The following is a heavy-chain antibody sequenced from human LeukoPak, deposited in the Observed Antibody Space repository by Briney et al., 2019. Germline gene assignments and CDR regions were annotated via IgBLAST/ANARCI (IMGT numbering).Heavy chain of an antibody. Sequence: GASVKVSCKASGYTFTSYDINWVRQASGQGLEWMGWMNPNSGNTAYAQRFQGRVTMTRNTSISTAYMELSSLRSEDTAVYYCAGRITAMIAGLDSWGQGTLVTVSS. J-gene: IGHJ4*02. V-gene: IGHV1-8*01. CDR3: AGRITAMIAGLDS. CDR2: MNPNSGNT. D-gene: IGHD5-18*01. CDR1: GYTFTSYD.